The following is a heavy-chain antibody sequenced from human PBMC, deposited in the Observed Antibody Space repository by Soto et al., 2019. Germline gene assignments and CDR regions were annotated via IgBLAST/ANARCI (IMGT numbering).Heavy chain of an antibody. CDR3: ARDGPPLGGMDV. CDR1: RVTFNRYW. J-gene: IGHJ6*02. Sequence: LRLSCVASRVTFNRYWMTWGRQAPWKGLEWVANIEEDGSEKYYVDSVKGRFTISKDNAKNTLYLQMNSLRVEDTAVYYCARDGPPLGGMDVWGQGTSVTV. D-gene: IGHD3-16*01. CDR2: IEEDGSEK. V-gene: IGHV3-7*01.